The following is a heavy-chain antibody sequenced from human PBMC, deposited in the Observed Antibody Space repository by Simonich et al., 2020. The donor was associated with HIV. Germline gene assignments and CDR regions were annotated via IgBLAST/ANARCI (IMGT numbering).Heavy chain of an antibody. J-gene: IGHJ4*02. CDR2: INHSGIT. Sequence: QVQLQQWGAGLLKPSETLSLTCAVYGGSFSGYYWSWIRQPPGKGLVWIGEINHSGITNYKSSRNSRATISVDKSKNQFSLKLSSVTAADTAIYYCARRDRELILYFDYWGQGNLVTVSS. V-gene: IGHV4-34*01. D-gene: IGHD3-3*01. CDR3: ARRDRELILYFDY. CDR1: GGSFSGYY.